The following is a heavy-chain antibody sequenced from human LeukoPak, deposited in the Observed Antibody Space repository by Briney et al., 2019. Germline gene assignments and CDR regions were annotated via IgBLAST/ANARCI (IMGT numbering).Heavy chain of an antibody. CDR2: INHSGST. J-gene: IGHJ4*02. Sequence: PSETLSLTCAVYGGSLSGYYWSWIRQPPGKGLEWIGEINHSGSTNYNPSLKSRVTISVDTSKNQFSLKLSSVTAADTAVYYCARVVRFGELLPDYWGQGTLVTVSS. CDR1: GGSLSGYY. CDR3: ARVVRFGELLPDY. V-gene: IGHV4-34*01. D-gene: IGHD3-10*01.